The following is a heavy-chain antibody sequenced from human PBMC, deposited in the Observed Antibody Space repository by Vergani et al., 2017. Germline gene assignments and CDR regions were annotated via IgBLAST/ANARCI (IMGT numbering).Heavy chain of an antibody. J-gene: IGHJ4*02. D-gene: IGHD3-22*01. CDR1: GYTFTSYD. V-gene: IGHV1-8*01. Sequence: QVQLVQSGAEVKKPGASVKVSCKASGYTFTSYDNNWVRQATGKGLEWMGWMNPNSGNTGYAQKFQGRVTMTRNTSISTAYMELSSLRSEDTAVYYCARGPYYYDSSGYYHVDYWGQGTLVTVSS. CDR3: ARGPYYYDSSGYYHVDY. CDR2: MNPNSGNT.